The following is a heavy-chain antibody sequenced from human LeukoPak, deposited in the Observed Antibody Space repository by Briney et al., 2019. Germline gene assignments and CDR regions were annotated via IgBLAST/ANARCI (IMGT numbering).Heavy chain of an antibody. D-gene: IGHD6-19*01. CDR1: GFTFSSYA. CDR3: AREGIAVALDY. J-gene: IGHJ4*02. CDR2: ISYDGSNK. V-gene: IGHV3-30*04. Sequence: GRSLRLSCAASGFTFSSYAMHWVRQAPGKGLEWVAVISYDGSNKYYADSVKGRFTTSRDNSKNTLYLQMNSLRAEDTAVYYCAREGIAVALDYWGQGTLVTVSS.